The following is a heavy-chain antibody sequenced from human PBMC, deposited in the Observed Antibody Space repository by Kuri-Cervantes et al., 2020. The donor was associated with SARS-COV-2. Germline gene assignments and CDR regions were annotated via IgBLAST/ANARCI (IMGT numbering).Heavy chain of an antibody. J-gene: IGHJ5*02. Sequence: SGPTLVKPTQTLTLTCTFSGFSLSTSGMRVSWIRQPPGKALEWLARIDWDDDKFYSTSLKTRLTISKDTSKNQVVLTMTNMDPVDTATYYCTKAATPNWFDPWGQGTLVTVSS. V-gene: IGHV2-70*04. CDR2: IDWDDDK. CDR1: GFSLSTSGMR. D-gene: IGHD2-15*01. CDR3: TKAATPNWFDP.